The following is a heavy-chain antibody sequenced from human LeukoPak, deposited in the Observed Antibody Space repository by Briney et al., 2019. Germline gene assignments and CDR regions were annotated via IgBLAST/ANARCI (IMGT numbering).Heavy chain of an antibody. J-gene: IGHJ5*02. CDR1: GESLSGNY. CDR2: INDSGST. D-gene: IGHD2-2*01. Sequence: PSETLSLTCAVYGESLSGNYWSWIRQPPGKGLEWIGEINDSGSTNYNPSLKSRVTMTVDASNKQFSLKLSSVTAADTAVYYCARDSQRGVPAAMAYNWFDPWGQGTLVTVSS. V-gene: IGHV4-34*01. CDR3: ARDSQRGVPAAMAYNWFDP.